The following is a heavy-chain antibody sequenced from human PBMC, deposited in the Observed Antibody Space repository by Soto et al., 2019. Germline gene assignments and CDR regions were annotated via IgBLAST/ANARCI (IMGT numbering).Heavy chain of an antibody. D-gene: IGHD3-22*01. CDR1: GYTFTGYY. CDR2: INPNSGGT. V-gene: IGHV1-2*04. Sequence: QVQLVQSGAEVKKPGASVKVSCKASGYTFTGYYMHWVRQAPGQGLEWMGWINPNSGGTNYAQKFQGWVTMTRDMSISTAYMELSRLRSDDTAVYYCARLGPYDSSDRDAFDIWGQGTMVTVSS. CDR3: ARLGPYDSSDRDAFDI. J-gene: IGHJ3*02.